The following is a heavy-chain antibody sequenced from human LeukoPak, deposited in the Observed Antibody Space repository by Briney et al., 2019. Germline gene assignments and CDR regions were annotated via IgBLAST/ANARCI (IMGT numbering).Heavy chain of an antibody. CDR1: GVSISSSSYY. CDR2: IYYSGST. V-gene: IGHV4-39*07. CDR3: ARGSGYSYGDYFDY. J-gene: IGHJ4*02. Sequence: SETLSLTCTVSGVSISSSSYYWGWIRQPPGKGLEWIGSIYYSGSTYYNPSLKSRVTISVDTSKNQFSLKLSSVTAADTAVYYCARGSGYSYGDYFDYWGQGTLVTVSS. D-gene: IGHD5-18*01.